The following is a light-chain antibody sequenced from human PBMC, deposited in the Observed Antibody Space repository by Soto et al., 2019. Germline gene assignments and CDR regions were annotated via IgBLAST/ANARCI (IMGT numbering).Light chain of an antibody. CDR3: QQYNKWPLT. CDR1: LSVSIN. J-gene: IGKJ4*01. Sequence: EIVMTQSPATLSVSPGERVTLSCRASLSVSINLAWYQQKPGQAPRLLIYHASTRATGIPARFSGSGSGTEFTLTISSLQSEDFSVYYCQQYNKWPLTFGGGTKVEIK. CDR2: HAS. V-gene: IGKV3-15*01.